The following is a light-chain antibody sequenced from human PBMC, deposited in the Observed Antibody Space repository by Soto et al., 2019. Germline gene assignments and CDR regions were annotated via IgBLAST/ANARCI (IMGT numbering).Light chain of an antibody. J-gene: IGLJ2*01. Sequence: QSVLTQPPSVSAAPGQKVTISCSGSSYNIGNNYVSWYQQLPGTAPKLLIYDNNKRPSGIPDRFSGSKSGTSATLGITGLQTGDEADYYCGTWDSRLSVVVFGGGTKLTGL. CDR2: DNN. CDR1: SYNIGNNY. V-gene: IGLV1-51*01. CDR3: GTWDSRLSVVV.